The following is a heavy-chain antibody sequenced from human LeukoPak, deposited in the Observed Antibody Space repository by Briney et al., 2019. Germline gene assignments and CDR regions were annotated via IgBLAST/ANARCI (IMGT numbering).Heavy chain of an antibody. V-gene: IGHV1-46*01. CDR2: INPSGGST. D-gene: IGHD3-3*01. CDR1: GGTFSSYA. J-gene: IGHJ4*02. CDR3: ARDLRGECFDY. Sequence: ASVKVFCKASGGTFSSYAISWVRQAPGQGLEWMGIINPSGGSTSYAQKFQGRVTMTRDTSTSTVYMELSSLRSEDTAVYYCARDLRGECFDYWGQGTLVTVSS.